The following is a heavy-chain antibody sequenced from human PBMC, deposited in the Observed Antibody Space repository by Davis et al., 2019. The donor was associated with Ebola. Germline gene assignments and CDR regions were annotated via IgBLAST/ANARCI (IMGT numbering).Heavy chain of an antibody. CDR2: INPSGGST. CDR1: GYTFTSYY. CDR3: ARARSYYYDSSGYYSHYFDY. V-gene: IGHV1-46*01. J-gene: IGHJ4*02. Sequence: ASVKVSCKASGYTFTSYYMHWVRQAPGQGLEWMGIINPSGGSTSYAQKFQGRVTMTRDTSTSTVYMELSSLRSEDTAVYYCARARSYYYDSSGYYSHYFDYWGQGTLVTVSS. D-gene: IGHD3-22*01.